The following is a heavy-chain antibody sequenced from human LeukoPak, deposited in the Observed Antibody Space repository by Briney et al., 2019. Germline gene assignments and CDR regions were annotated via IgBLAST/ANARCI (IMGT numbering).Heavy chain of an antibody. CDR1: GGSISSYY. J-gene: IGHJ3*02. V-gene: IGHV4-59*08. CDR2: MYYSGNT. D-gene: IGHD1-26*01. CDR3: ARHTLVGARNAFDI. Sequence: PSETLSLTCNVSGGSISSYYWSWIRQPPGKGLEWIGYMYYSGNTNYNLSLKSRVTTSVDSSKNQFSLKLSSVTAADTAVYYCARHTLVGARNAFDIWGQGTMVTVSS.